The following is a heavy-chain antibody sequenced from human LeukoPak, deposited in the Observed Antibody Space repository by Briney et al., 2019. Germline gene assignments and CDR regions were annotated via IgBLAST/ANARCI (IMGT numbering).Heavy chain of an antibody. V-gene: IGHV3-64*01. CDR3: ARDSSVTTGAIDY. D-gene: IGHD4-17*01. CDR1: GFTFSSYA. CDR2: ISSNGGST. J-gene: IGHJ4*02. Sequence: PGGSLRLSCAASGFTFSSYAMHWVRQAPGKGLEYVSAISSNGGSTYYANSVKGRFTISRDNSKNTLYLQMNSLRAEDTAVYYCARDSSVTTGAIDYWGQGTLVTVSS.